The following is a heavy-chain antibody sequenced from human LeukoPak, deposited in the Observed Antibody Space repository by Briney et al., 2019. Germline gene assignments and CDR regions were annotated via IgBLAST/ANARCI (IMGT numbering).Heavy chain of an antibody. CDR1: GGSISCYY. V-gene: IGHV4-59*01. CDR3: ARETGYYDSSGYYGGFDY. Sequence: SETLSLTCTVSGGSISCYYWSWIRQPPGKGLEWIGYIYYSGSTNYNPSLKSRVTISVDTSKNQFSLKLSSVTAADTAVYYCARETGYYDSSGYYGGFDYWGQGTLVTVSS. D-gene: IGHD3-22*01. J-gene: IGHJ4*02. CDR2: IYYSGST.